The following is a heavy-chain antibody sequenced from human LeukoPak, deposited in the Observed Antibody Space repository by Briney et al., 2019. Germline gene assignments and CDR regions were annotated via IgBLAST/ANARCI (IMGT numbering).Heavy chain of an antibody. CDR3: TRHPLTMIVVD. CDR2: IRSKGNSCAT. D-gene: IGHD3-22*01. CDR1: GFTFSGSA. J-gene: IGHJ4*02. V-gene: IGHV3-73*01. Sequence: AGALRLSCAASGFTFSGSAMHWVRQASGKGRGWVGGIRSKGNSCATAYAASVKGRFTISRDDSKNTAYLQMNSLKTEDTAVYYCTRHPLTMIVVDWGQGTLVTVSS.